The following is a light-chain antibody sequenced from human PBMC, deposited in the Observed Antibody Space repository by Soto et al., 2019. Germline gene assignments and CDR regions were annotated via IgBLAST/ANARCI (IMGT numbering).Light chain of an antibody. Sequence: DIQMTQSPFSLSASVGDRVTITCRASQNINRYLNWYQQEPGKAPKLLIYAASSLQSGVPSRFSGGGSGTDFALTIGGLQPEDFATYYCQQSYSTPLTFGGGTKVEIK. CDR3: QQSYSTPLT. CDR1: QNINRY. V-gene: IGKV1-39*01. J-gene: IGKJ4*01. CDR2: AAS.